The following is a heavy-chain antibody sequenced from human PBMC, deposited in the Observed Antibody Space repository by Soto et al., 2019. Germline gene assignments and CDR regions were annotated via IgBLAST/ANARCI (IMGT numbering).Heavy chain of an antibody. CDR3: AFYPYGDDHYGMDV. Sequence: QVQLVQSGAEEKKPGASVKVSCKASGYTFTSYAMHWVRQAPGQRLEWMGWINAGNGNTKYSQKFQGRVTITRDTAASTAYMELSSLRSEDTAVYYCAFYPYGDDHYGMDVWGQGTTVTVSS. D-gene: IGHD4-17*01. CDR2: INAGNGNT. CDR1: GYTFTSYA. V-gene: IGHV1-3*05. J-gene: IGHJ6*02.